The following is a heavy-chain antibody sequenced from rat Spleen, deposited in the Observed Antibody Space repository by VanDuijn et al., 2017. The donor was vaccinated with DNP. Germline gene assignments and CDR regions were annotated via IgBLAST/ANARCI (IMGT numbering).Heavy chain of an antibody. CDR3: AREQHYHFDY. Sequence: EVQLVESGGGLVQPGRSLKLSCAASGFTFSNYGMAWVRQAPTKGLEWVASISTGGGSTYYRDSVKGRFTVSRDNAKSTLYLQMDSLRSEDTATYYCAREQHYHFDYWGQGVMVTVSS. J-gene: IGHJ2*01. CDR2: ISTGGGST. V-gene: IGHV5-27*01. CDR1: GFTFSNYG. D-gene: IGHD1-4*01.